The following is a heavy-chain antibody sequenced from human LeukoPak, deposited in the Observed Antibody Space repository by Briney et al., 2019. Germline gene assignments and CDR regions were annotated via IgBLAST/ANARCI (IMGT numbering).Heavy chain of an antibody. CDR2: INHSGST. CDR3: ARTYDGDDAFDI. Sequence: PSETLSLTCAVYGGSFSGYYRSWIRQPPGKGLEWIGEINHSGSTNYNPSLKSRVTISVDTSKNQFSLKLSSVTAADTAVYYCARTYDGDDAFDIWGQGTMVTVSS. J-gene: IGHJ3*02. V-gene: IGHV4-34*01. D-gene: IGHD4-17*01. CDR1: GGSFSGYY.